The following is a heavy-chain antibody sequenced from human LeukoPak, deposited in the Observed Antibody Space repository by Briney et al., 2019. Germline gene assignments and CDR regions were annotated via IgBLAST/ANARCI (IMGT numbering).Heavy chain of an antibody. Sequence: GGSLRLSCAASGFTFSDYYMSWIRQAPGKGLEWVSYISSSGSTIYYADSVKGRFTISRENAKNSLYLQMNSLRADDTAVYYCAKTAAEAGPPYHHYYMDVWGKGTTVTTSS. D-gene: IGHD6-25*01. CDR1: GFTFSDYY. J-gene: IGHJ6*03. CDR2: ISSSGSTI. V-gene: IGHV3-11*04. CDR3: AKTAAEAGPPYHHYYMDV.